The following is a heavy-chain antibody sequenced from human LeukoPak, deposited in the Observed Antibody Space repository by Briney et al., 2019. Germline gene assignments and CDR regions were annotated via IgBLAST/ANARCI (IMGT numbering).Heavy chain of an antibody. D-gene: IGHD3-10*01. CDR1: GGSISSGTYY. Sequence: PSETLSLTCTVSGGSISSGTYYWGWIRQPAGKGLEWIGRIYTSGSTNYNPSLKSRVTISVDTSKNQFSLKLTSVTAADTAVYYCARQWLVRGAHFDYWGQGTLVTVSS. CDR3: ARQWLVRGAHFDY. CDR2: IYTSGST. J-gene: IGHJ4*02. V-gene: IGHV4-61*02.